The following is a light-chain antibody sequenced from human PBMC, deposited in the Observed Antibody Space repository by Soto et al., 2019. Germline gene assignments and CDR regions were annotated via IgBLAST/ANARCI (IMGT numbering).Light chain of an antibody. CDR1: SSDVGGYNY. CDR2: EIN. CDR3: SSYANSNNGPYV. Sequence: QSALTQPPSASGSPGQSVTISCTGTSSDVGGYNYVSWYQQHPGKAPKLMIYEINKRPSGVPDRFSGSKSGNTASLTVSGLQADDEADYYCSSYANSNNGPYVFGTGTKLTVL. V-gene: IGLV2-8*01. J-gene: IGLJ1*01.